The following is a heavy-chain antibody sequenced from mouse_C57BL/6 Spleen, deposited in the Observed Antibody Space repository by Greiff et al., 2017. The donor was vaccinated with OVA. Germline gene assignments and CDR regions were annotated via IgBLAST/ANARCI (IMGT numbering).Heavy chain of an antibody. CDR3: ARSGDYVSYYFDD. CDR2: INPSSGYT. D-gene: IGHD2-4*01. V-gene: IGHV1-4*01. Sequence: VQVVESGAELARPGASVKMSCKASGYTFTSYTMHWVKQRPGQGLEWIGYINPSSGYTKYNQKFKDKATLTADKSSSTAYMQLSSLTSEDSAVYYCARSGDYVSYYFDDWSKGTTLTGSS. CDR1: GYTFTSYT. J-gene: IGHJ2*01.